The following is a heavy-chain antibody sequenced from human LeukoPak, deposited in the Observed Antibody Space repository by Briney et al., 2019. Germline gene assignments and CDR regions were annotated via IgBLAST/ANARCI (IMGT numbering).Heavy chain of an antibody. J-gene: IGHJ4*02. CDR2: ISSSSGTI. V-gene: IGHV3-48*01. CDR3: ARDHHEKTRDKFSDF. CDR1: GFSFCTDS. Sequence: PGGSLRLSCAASGFSFCTDSMNWVRQPPGKGLEWGSYISSSSGTIYYADSVKGPFTISRDNAKNSLFLQMNSLRADDTAVYYCARDHHEKTRDKFSDFWGQGNRVTVSS.